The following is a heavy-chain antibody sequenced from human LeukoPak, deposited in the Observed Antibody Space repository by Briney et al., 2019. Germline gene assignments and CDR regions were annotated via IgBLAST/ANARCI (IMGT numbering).Heavy chain of an antibody. CDR1: GYSFTSYW. D-gene: IGHD3-22*01. CDR3: ARSDYYDSSGSNWFDP. V-gene: IGHV5-51*01. Sequence: GESLKISCKGSGYSFTSYWIGWVRQMPGKGLEWMGIIYPGDSDTRYSPSFQGQVTISAGKSISTAYLQWSSLKASDTAMYYCARSDYYDSSGSNWFDPWGQGTLVTVSS. J-gene: IGHJ5*02. CDR2: IYPGDSDT.